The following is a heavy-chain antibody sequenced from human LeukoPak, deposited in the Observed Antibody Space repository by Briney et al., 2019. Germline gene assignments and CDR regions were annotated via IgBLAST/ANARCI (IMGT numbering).Heavy chain of an antibody. J-gene: IGHJ4*02. CDR1: GDSVSSNSAA. Sequence: SQTLSLTCAISGDSVSSNSAAWNWIRQSPSRGLEWLGRTYYRSKWYNDYAVSVKSRITINPDTSKNQLSLQLNSVTAADTAVYYCARPQRRDYGDYVGEVDYWGQGTLVTVSS. D-gene: IGHD4-17*01. CDR3: ARPQRRDYGDYVGEVDY. V-gene: IGHV6-1*01. CDR2: TYYRSKWYN.